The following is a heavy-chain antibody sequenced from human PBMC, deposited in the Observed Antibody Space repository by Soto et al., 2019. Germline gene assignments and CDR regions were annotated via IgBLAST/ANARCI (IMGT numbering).Heavy chain of an antibody. CDR2: ISAYNGNT. J-gene: IGHJ4*02. CDR1: GYTFTSYG. D-gene: IGHD1-1*01. Sequence: QVQLVQSGAEVKKPGASVKVSCKASGYTFTSYGISCVRQAPGQGLEWMGWISAYNGNTNYAQQLQGRVTMTTDTSTSTAYRVLRTQRSDATAVYYCARDLLPDNRGLETDYWGQGTLVTVSS. V-gene: IGHV1-18*01. CDR3: ARDLLPDNRGLETDY.